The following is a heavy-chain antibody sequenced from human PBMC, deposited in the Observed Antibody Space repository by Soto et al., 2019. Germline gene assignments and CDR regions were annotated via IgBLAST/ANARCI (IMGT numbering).Heavy chain of an antibody. CDR3: AKAEGYCTNGVCYPEYYYYYGMDV. Sequence: ASLKVSCKACGGTFSSYAISWVRQAPGQGLELMGGIIPIFGTANYAQKFQGRVTITADESTSTAYMELSSLRSEDTAVYYCAKAEGYCTNGVCYPEYYYYYGMDVWGQGTTVTVAS. D-gene: IGHD2-8*01. V-gene: IGHV1-69*13. CDR1: GGTFSSYA. CDR2: IIPIFGTA. J-gene: IGHJ6*02.